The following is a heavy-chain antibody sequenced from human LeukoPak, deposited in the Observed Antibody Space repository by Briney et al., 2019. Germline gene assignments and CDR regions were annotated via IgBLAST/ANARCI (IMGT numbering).Heavy chain of an antibody. CDR3: ARDYTGYFP. D-gene: IGHD3-9*01. V-gene: IGHV3-7*03. CDR2: IKTDGSEK. Sequence: GGPLRLSCEASGFTFSSYWMSWVRQAPGKGLEWVANIKTDGSEKYYVDSVKGRFTISRDNAKNSLYLQMNSLRAEDTAVYYCARDYTGYFPWGQGTLVIVSS. J-gene: IGHJ5*02. CDR1: GFTFSSYW.